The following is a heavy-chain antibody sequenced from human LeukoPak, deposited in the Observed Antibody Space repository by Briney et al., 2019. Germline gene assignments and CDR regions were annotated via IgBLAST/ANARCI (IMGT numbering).Heavy chain of an antibody. J-gene: IGHJ4*02. Sequence: PGGSLRLSCAASGFTFSSYWMSWVRQAPGKGLERVANIKEDGSEINYVDSVKGRFTISRDNAKNSLYLQMNSLTVDDTAVYYCARDRGYSSFDYWGQGTLVTVSS. D-gene: IGHD4-23*01. V-gene: IGHV3-7*01. CDR2: IKEDGSEI. CDR1: GFTFSSYW. CDR3: ARDRGYSSFDY.